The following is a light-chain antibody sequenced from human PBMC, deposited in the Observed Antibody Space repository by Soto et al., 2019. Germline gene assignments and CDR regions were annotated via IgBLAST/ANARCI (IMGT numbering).Light chain of an antibody. V-gene: IGKV3-15*01. CDR2: DAS. CDR1: QSVSSY. Sequence: EIVMTQSPATLSVSPGEKATLSCRASQSVSSYLAWYQHRPGQAPRLLIYDASTRATGIPARFSGSGSGTEFTLTISGLQSEDFAVYSCQQCSDWPLFTFGQGTRLEIK. J-gene: IGKJ5*01. CDR3: QQCSDWPLFT.